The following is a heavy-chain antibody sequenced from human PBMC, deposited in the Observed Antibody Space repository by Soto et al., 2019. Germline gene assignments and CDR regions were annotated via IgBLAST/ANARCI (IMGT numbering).Heavy chain of an antibody. CDR2: IYYSGST. V-gene: IGHV4-39*01. J-gene: IGHJ4*02. CDR3: ARNLPYYYGSGSFGTTFDY. D-gene: IGHD3-10*01. Sequence: PSETLSLTCTVSGGSISSSSYYWGWIRQPPGKGLEWIGSIYYSGSTYYNPSLKSRVTISVDTSKNQFSLKLSSVTAADTAVYYCARNLPYYYGSGSFGTTFDYWGQGTLVTVSS. CDR1: GGSISSSSYY.